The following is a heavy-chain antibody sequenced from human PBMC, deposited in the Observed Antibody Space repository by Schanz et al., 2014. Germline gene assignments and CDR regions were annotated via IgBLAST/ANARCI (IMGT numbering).Heavy chain of an antibody. CDR2: INPSGGST. CDR3: ARRYSSGWYEFDY. CDR1: GYTFTSYY. V-gene: IGHV1-46*03. Sequence: QVQLVQSGAEVKKPGASVKVSCKASGYTFTSYYMHWVRQAPGRGLEWMGIINPSGGSTSYAQKFQGRVTMTRDTSTSTVYMYLSSLRSEDTAVYYCARRYSSGWYEFDYWGQGTLVTVSS. J-gene: IGHJ4*02. D-gene: IGHD6-19*01.